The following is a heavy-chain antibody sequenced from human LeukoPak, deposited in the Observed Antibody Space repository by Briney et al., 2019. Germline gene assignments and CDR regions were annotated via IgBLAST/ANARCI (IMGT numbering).Heavy chain of an antibody. CDR1: GGSVSSSNW. V-gene: IGHV4-4*02. J-gene: IGHJ6*03. CDR3: ARGRAWESAVRGEAYYYYMDV. D-gene: IGHD3-10*01. CDR2: INHSGST. Sequence: PSETRSLTCAVSGGSVSSSNWGSWVRQPPGKGLEWIGEINHSGSTNYNPSLKSRVTISVDTSKNQFPLKLSSVTAADTAVYYCARGRAWESAVRGEAYYYYMDVWGKGTTVTVSS.